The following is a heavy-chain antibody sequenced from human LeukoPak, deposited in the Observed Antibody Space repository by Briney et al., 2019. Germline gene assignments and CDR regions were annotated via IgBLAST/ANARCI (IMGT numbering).Heavy chain of an antibody. CDR1: GFTFSSHA. V-gene: IGHV3-23*01. D-gene: IGHD6-13*01. CDR2: ISGDSP. CDR3: ATTSAGLDR. Sequence: PGGSLRLSCAASGFTFSSHAMIWVRQAPGKGLEWVSGISGDSPFYADSVKGRFIISRDNSKNTLYLHMNSLTTEDTAVYYCATTSAGLDRWGQGAPVTVSS. J-gene: IGHJ5*02.